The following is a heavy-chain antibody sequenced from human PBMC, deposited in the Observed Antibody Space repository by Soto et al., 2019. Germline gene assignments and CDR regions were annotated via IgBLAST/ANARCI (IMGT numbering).Heavy chain of an antibody. V-gene: IGHV3-33*05. CDR3: ARVCGGDCGNAFDV. Sequence: QVQLVESGGGVVQPGRSLRLSCAASGFTFSAYGIHWVRQAPGKGLEWVATISFDSRDKLYVDSMNGRLTISRENSRNTVYLQMDSLRAEDTAVYNCARVCGGDCGNAFDVWGQGTVVAVSP. CDR2: ISFDSRDK. D-gene: IGHD2-21*02. CDR1: GFTFSAYG. J-gene: IGHJ3*01.